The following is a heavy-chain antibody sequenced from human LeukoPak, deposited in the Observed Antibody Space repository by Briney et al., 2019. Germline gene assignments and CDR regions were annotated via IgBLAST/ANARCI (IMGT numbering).Heavy chain of an antibody. CDR1: GGSISSGDYY. V-gene: IGHV4-30-4*01. CDR2: IYYSGST. CDR3: ASNPFYSSGWQIDY. J-gene: IGHJ4*02. D-gene: IGHD6-19*01. Sequence: SETLSLTCTVFGGSISSGDYYWSWIRQPPGKGLEWIGYIYYSGSTYYNPSLKSRVTISVDTSKNQFSLKLSSVTAADTAVYYCASNPFYSSGWQIDYWGQGTPVTVSS.